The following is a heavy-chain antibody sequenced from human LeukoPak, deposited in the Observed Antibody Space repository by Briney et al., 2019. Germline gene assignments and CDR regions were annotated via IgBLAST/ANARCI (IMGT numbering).Heavy chain of an antibody. CDR3: ARGYDILTGYFSSAAYYFDY. CDR1: GGSISSSSYY. Sequence: SETLSLTCTVSGGSISSSSYYWGWIRQPPGRGLEWIGSIYYSGSTYYNPSLKSRVTISVDTSKNQFSLKLSSVTAADTAVYYCARGYDILTGYFSSAAYYFDYWGQGTLVTVSS. D-gene: IGHD3-9*01. V-gene: IGHV4-39*01. J-gene: IGHJ4*02. CDR2: IYYSGST.